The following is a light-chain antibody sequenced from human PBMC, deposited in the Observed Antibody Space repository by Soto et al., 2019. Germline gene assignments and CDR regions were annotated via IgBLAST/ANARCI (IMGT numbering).Light chain of an antibody. J-gene: IGKJ4*01. V-gene: IGKV1-5*03. Sequence: DSQMTQYPSTLSASIGDRVTITCRASQSISSWLAWYQQKPGKAPKLLISKASTLQSGVPPRFSGSGSGTEFTLTISSLQPDDFATYYCQQYESYPMTFGGGTKVAIK. CDR3: QQYESYPMT. CDR2: KAS. CDR1: QSISSW.